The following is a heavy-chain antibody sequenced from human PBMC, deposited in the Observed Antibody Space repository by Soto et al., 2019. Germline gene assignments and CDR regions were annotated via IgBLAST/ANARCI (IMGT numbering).Heavy chain of an antibody. CDR2: IYYSGST. J-gene: IGHJ5*02. D-gene: IGHD3-10*01. CDR3: ARDLNTMVRGVIITAWFDP. V-gene: IGHV4-59*01. CDR1: GGSISSYY. Sequence: TSETLSLTCTVSGGSISSYYWSWIRQPPGKGLEWIGYIYYSGSTNYNPSLKSRVTISVDTSKNQFSLKLSSVTAADTAVYYCARDLNTMVRGVIITAWFDPWGQGTLVTVSS.